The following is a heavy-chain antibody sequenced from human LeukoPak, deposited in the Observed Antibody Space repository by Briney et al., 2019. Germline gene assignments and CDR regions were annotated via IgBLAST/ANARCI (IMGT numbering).Heavy chain of an antibody. CDR2: ISAYDGST. Sequence: ASVKVSCKASGYTFTSYYMHWVRQAPGQGLEWMGWISAYDGSTNYARKFQGRVTMTTDPSTSTAYMELRSLRSDDTAVYYCAREAGSGSWYPFDYWGQGTLVTASS. D-gene: IGHD6-13*01. CDR3: AREAGSGSWYPFDY. J-gene: IGHJ4*02. V-gene: IGHV1-18*04. CDR1: GYTFTSYY.